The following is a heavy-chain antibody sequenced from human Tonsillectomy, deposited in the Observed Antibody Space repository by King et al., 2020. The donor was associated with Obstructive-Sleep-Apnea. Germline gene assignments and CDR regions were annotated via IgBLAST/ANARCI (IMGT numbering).Heavy chain of an antibody. D-gene: IGHD2-15*01. V-gene: IGHV3-15*01. CDR1: EFIFSNIW. CDR3: TTTPPYCSAGKCYYNDY. Sequence: VQLVESGGGFVKPGGSLTLSCAASEFIFSNIWRNWVRQAPGKRLEWVGRIKSKSEGGVRDHAGPVKGRFTISRDDSKNTLYLQMNSLKTEDTAVYYCTTTPPYCSAGKCYYNDYWGQGTLVTVSS. J-gene: IGHJ4*02. CDR2: IKSKSEGGVR.